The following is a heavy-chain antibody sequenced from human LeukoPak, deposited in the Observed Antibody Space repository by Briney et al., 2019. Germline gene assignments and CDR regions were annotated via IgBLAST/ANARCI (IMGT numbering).Heavy chain of an antibody. CDR2: IYYGGST. CDR3: ARTRRNYYYMDV. V-gene: IGHV4-39*07. J-gene: IGHJ6*03. Sequence: SETLSLTCTVSGDSISSSSYYWGWIRQPPGKGLEWIGSIYYGGSTYYNPSLKSRVTISVDTSKNQFSLKLTSVTAAGTAVYYCARTRRNYYYMDVWGKGTTVTVSS. CDR1: GDSISSSSYY.